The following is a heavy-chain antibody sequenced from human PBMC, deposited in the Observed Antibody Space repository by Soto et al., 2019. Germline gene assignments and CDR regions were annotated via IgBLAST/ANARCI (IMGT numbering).Heavy chain of an antibody. D-gene: IGHD2-21*02. CDR3: ARDQASRLRVVVTAPPGFQH. J-gene: IGHJ1*01. CDR2: INPSGGST. Sequence: QVQLVQSGAEVKKPGASVKVSCKASGYTFTSYYMHWVRQAPGQGLEWMGIINPSGGSTSYAQKFQGGVTMTRDTSTSTVYMELSSLRSEDTAVYYCARDQASRLRVVVTAPPGFQHWGQGTLVTVSS. V-gene: IGHV1-46*01. CDR1: GYTFTSYY.